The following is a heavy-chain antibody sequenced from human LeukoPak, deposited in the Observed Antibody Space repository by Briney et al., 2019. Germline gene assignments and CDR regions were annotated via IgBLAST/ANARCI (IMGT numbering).Heavy chain of an antibody. CDR3: AKRGAYSSGWFDY. CDR2: ISGSGGST. V-gene: IGHV3-23*01. Sequence: GGSLGLSCAASGFTFSSYAMRWVRQAPGKGLEWVSAISGSGGSTYYADSVKGRFTISRDNSKNTLYLQMNSLRAEDTAVYYCAKRGAYSSGWFDYWGQGTLVTVSS. D-gene: IGHD6-19*01. J-gene: IGHJ5*01. CDR1: GFTFSSYA.